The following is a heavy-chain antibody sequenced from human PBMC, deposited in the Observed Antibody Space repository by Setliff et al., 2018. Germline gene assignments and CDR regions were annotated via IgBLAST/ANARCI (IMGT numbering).Heavy chain of an antibody. V-gene: IGHV4-59*11. D-gene: IGHD4-17*01. CDR3: ARVWRDYGAMGY. CDR2: ISNRGST. J-gene: IGHJ4*02. CDR1: GDYISSQY. Sequence: SETLSLTCTVSGDYISSQYWSWIRQHPGKGLEWIGYISNRGSTNYNPSLKSRVTISVDKSKNQFSLELSSVTAADTAVYYCARVWRDYGAMGYWGQGTLVTVSS.